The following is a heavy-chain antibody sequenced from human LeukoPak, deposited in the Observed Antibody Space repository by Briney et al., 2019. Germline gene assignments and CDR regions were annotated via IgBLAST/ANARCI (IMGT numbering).Heavy chain of an antibody. CDR2: ISSGSSYI. CDR1: GFTFSTDD. CDR3: ARDNPPRWFDP. Sequence: PGGSLRLSCVASGFTFSTDDMNWVRQAPGKGLEWVSSISSGSSYIYYADSVKGRFTVSRDNAKNSLYLHMNSLRAEDTAVYYCARDNPPRWFDPWGQGTLVTVSS. J-gene: IGHJ5*02. V-gene: IGHV3-21*01.